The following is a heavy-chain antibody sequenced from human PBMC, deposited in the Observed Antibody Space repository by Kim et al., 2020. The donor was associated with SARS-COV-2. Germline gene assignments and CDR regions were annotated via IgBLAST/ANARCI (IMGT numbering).Heavy chain of an antibody. CDR1: EFTVGTSY. Sequence: GGSLRLSCAASEFTVGTSYMNWVRQAPGKGLEWVSIIYSDGSTYYADSVAGRFSISRHNSYNTLYLQMNTLRAEDTAVYYCAGRTYASYGNRGHYYGMDVWGQGTTVIVSS. CDR3: AGRTYASYGNRGHYYGMDV. J-gene: IGHJ6*02. CDR2: IYSDGST. V-gene: IGHV3-53*04. D-gene: IGHD5-18*01.